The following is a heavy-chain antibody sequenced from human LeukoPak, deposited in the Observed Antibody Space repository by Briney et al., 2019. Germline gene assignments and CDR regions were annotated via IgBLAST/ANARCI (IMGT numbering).Heavy chain of an antibody. J-gene: IGHJ3*02. CDR2: INPSGGST. CDR1: GYTFTSYY. V-gene: IGHV1-46*01. Sequence: GASVKVSRKASGYTFTSYYIHWVRQAPGQGLEWMGIINPSGGSTSYAQKLQGRVTLTTDISTSTVYMELSSLRSEDTAVYSCARATYYYDSSGFLGNAFDIGGQGTMVTVPS. D-gene: IGHD3-22*01. CDR3: ARATYYYDSSGFLGNAFDI.